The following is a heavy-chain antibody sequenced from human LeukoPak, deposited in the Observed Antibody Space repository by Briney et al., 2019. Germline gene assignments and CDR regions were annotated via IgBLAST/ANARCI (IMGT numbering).Heavy chain of an antibody. J-gene: IGHJ6*03. CDR3: ARVGEGLSGSYDYYYYYMDV. D-gene: IGHD1-26*01. V-gene: IGHV1-18*01. CDR1: GYTFTSYG. CDR2: ISAYNGNT. Sequence: ASVKVSCKASGYTFTSYGISWVRQTPGQGLEWMGWISAYNGNTNYAQKLQGRVTMTTDTSTSTAYMELRSLRSDDTAVYYCARVGEGLSGSYDYYYYYMDVWGKGTTVTVSS.